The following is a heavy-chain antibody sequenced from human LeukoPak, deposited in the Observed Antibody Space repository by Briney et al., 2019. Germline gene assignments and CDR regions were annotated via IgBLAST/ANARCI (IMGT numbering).Heavy chain of an antibody. J-gene: IGHJ3*02. Sequence: SGGSLRLSCAASGFTFNNYWMHWVRQAPGKGLVWVSRINTDGSHTNYADSVKGRFTISRDNAKNTLYLQMNSLRAEDTAVYYCARGGYSSPGGDAFDIWGQGTMVTVSS. V-gene: IGHV3-74*01. CDR3: ARGGYSSPGGDAFDI. D-gene: IGHD6-19*01. CDR1: GFTFNNYW. CDR2: INTDGSHT.